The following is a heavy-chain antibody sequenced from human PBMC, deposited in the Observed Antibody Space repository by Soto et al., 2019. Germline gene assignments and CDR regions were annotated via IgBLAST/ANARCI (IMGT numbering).Heavy chain of an antibody. Sequence: GGSLRLSCAASGFTFTNAWMSWVRQAPGKGLEWVGRIKSKTDGGTTNYAAPVKGRFTISRDDSKNTLYLQMNSLQTEDTAVYYCTTPHGRNAFDIWGQGTMVTVSS. CDR3: TTPHGRNAFDI. D-gene: IGHD2-8*01. CDR1: GFTFTNAW. CDR2: IKSKTDGGTT. V-gene: IGHV3-15*01. J-gene: IGHJ3*02.